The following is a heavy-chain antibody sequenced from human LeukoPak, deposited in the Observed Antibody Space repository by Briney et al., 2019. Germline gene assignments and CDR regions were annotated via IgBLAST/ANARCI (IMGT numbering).Heavy chain of an antibody. D-gene: IGHD1-14*01. V-gene: IGHV1-8*03. CDR2: MNPNSGNT. CDR3: ARRRTLRGYYFDY. Sequence: GASVKVSCKASGYTFTSYDINWVRQATGQGLEWMGWMNPNSGNTGYAQKFQGRVTITRNTSISTAYMELSSLRSEDTAVYYCARRRTLRGYYFDYWGQGTLVTVSS. CDR1: GYTFTSYD. J-gene: IGHJ4*02.